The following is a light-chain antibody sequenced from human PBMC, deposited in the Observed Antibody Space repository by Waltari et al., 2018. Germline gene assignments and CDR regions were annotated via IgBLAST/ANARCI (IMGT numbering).Light chain of an antibody. CDR3: QQYNNWPLYT. V-gene: IGKV3-15*01. J-gene: IGKJ2*01. CDR2: GAS. Sequence: ETVMTQSPATLSVSPGGRATLSCRASQSLGTNLAAYQQKPGQAPRLLSYGASSRATGFPARFSGSGSGTDFTLTISSLQSEDFVVYYCQQYNNWPLYTFGQGTKLEI. CDR1: QSLGTN.